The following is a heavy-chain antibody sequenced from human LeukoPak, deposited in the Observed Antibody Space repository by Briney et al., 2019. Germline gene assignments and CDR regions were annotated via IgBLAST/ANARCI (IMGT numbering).Heavy chain of an antibody. D-gene: IGHD5-12*01. CDR1: GFTFSSYW. Sequence: GGSLRLSCAAPGFTFSSYWMSWVRQAPGKGLEWVANIKQDGSEKYYVDSVKGRFTISRDNAKNSLYLQMNSLRAEDTAVYYCARGGIVATIYYYYYMDVWGKGTRSPSP. J-gene: IGHJ6*03. CDR3: ARGGIVATIYYYYYMDV. CDR2: IKQDGSEK. V-gene: IGHV3-7*01.